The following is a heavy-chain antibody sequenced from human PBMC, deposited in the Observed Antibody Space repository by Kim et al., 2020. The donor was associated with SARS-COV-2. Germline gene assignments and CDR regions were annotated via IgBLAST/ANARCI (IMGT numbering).Heavy chain of an antibody. CDR2: IDTNTGNP. J-gene: IGHJ4*02. Sequence: ASVKVSCKAFGYTFTKYAINWVRQAPGQGLDWMGWIDTNTGNPTHAQAFTGRFVFSFDSSVRTAYLQISGLKPEDTAVYFCARGDPRDYWGKGTLVTASS. CDR3: ARGDPRDY. V-gene: IGHV7-4-1*02. CDR1: GYTFTKYA.